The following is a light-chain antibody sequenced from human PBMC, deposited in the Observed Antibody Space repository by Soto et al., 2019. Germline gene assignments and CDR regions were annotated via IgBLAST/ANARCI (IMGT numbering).Light chain of an antibody. Sequence: DIRMTQSPSSLSASVGDSVTITCRASQSINSYLNWYQQEPGKAPKLLIYSASTLQSGVPSRFSGSGSATDFTLTTSSLQPEDFATYYCQQTYIPPLTFGGGTKVEIK. CDR3: QQTYIPPLT. CDR1: QSINSY. J-gene: IGKJ4*01. CDR2: SAS. V-gene: IGKV1-39*01.